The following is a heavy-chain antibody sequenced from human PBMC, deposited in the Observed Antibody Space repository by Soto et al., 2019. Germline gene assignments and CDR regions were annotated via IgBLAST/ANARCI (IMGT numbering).Heavy chain of an antibody. Sequence: EPLSLTCAVSGGSISSSNWWSWVRQPPGKGLEWIGEIYHSGSTNYNPSLKSRVTISVDKSKNQFSLKLSSVTAADTAVYYCARSVYSSSSIFDYWGQGTLVTV. V-gene: IGHV4-4*02. CDR1: GGSISSSNW. D-gene: IGHD6-6*01. CDR2: IYHSGST. CDR3: ARSVYSSSSIFDY. J-gene: IGHJ4*02.